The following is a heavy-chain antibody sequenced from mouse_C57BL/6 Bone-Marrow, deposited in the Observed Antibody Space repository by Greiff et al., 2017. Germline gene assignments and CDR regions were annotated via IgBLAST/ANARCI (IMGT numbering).Heavy chain of an antibody. V-gene: IGHV1-26*01. CDR2: INPNNGGT. D-gene: IGHD1-1*01. Sequence: EVQLQQSGPELVKPGASVKISCKASGYTFTDYYMNWVKQSHGKSLEWLGAINPNNGGTSYNQKFKGKATLTVDKSSSTAYMELRSLTSEDSAVYYCANYYGSSWGFAYWGQGTLVTVAA. J-gene: IGHJ3*01. CDR1: GYTFTDYY. CDR3: ANYYGSSWGFAY.